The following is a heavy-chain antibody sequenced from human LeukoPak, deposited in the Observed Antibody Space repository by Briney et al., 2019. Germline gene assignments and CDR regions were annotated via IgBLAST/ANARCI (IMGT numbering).Heavy chain of an antibody. D-gene: IGHD3-3*01. Sequence: PGGSLRLSCAASGFTFSSYGMHWVRQAPGKGLEWVAFIRYDGSNKYYADSVKGRFTISRDNAKNTLYLQMNSLRAEDTAVYYCARDGSYYDFWSGYEGWFDPWGQGTLVTVSS. CDR2: IRYDGSNK. V-gene: IGHV3-30*02. CDR1: GFTFSSYG. CDR3: ARDGSYYDFWSGYEGWFDP. J-gene: IGHJ5*02.